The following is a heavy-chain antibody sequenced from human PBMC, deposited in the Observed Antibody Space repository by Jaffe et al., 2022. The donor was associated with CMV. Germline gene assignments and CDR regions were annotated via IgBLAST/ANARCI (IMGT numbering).Heavy chain of an antibody. CDR1: GGSISSSTHY. V-gene: IGHV4-39*01. J-gene: IGHJ4*02. Sequence: QLQLQESGPGLVKPSETLSLTCTVSGGSISSSTHYWGWIRQPPGKGLEWIANIYFTGNTFYNPSLRSRVTISVDTSKNQFSLRLNSVTAPDAAVYYCARQGEMGLGFDFWGQGTLVTVSS. CDR3: ARQGEMGLGFDF. D-gene: IGHD1-26*01. CDR2: IYFTGNT.